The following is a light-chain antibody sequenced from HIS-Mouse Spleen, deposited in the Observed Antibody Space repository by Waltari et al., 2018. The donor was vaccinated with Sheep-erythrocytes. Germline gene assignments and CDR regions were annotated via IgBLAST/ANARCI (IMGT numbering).Light chain of an antibody. CDR3: GSYAGSYNHV. V-gene: IGLV2-11*01. J-gene: IGLJ1*01. CDR1: SSDVGGYNY. Sequence: QSALTQPRSVSGSPGQSVTISCTGTSSDVGGYNYVSWYQQYPGKAPKLMIYDVSKRPSGVPDRFSGSKSGNTASLTISGLQAEDEADYYCGSYAGSYNHVFATGTKVTVL. CDR2: DVS.